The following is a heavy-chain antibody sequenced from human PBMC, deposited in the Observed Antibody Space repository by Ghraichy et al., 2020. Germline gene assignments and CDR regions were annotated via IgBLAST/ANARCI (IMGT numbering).Heavy chain of an antibody. Sequence: GGSLRLSCAASGFTFSSYSMNWVRQAPGKGLEWVSYISSSSSTIYYADSVKGRFTISRDNAKNSLCLQMNSLRDEDTAVYYCARDAIRSSVYWGQGTLVTVSS. CDR1: GFTFSSYS. J-gene: IGHJ4*02. V-gene: IGHV3-48*02. CDR2: ISSSSSTI. CDR3: ARDAIRSSVY. D-gene: IGHD3-10*01.